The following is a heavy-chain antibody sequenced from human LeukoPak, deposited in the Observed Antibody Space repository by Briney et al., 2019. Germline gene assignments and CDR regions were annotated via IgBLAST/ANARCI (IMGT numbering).Heavy chain of an antibody. CDR3: VRYFGGHLYYFDY. D-gene: IGHD3-16*01. Sequence: GGSLRLSCAASGFTVSNNYMSWVRQAPGKGLEWVSVISGSDGVTYYADSVKGRFTISRDNSKNTLFLQVNSLRAEDTAVYYCVRYFGGHLYYFDYWGQGTLVTVSS. J-gene: IGHJ4*02. CDR1: GFTVSNNY. CDR2: ISGSDGVT. V-gene: IGHV3-23*01.